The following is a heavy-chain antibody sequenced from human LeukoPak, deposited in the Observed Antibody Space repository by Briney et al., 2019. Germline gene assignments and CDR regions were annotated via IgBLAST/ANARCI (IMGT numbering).Heavy chain of an antibody. CDR2: ISTYNGNT. CDR1: GYTFSNYG. Sequence: ASVKVSCKASGYTFSNYGIIWVRQAPGQGLEWMGWISTYNGNTNYVQKLQGRVTVTTDTSTSTIYMELRSLRSDDTAVYYCARESRSLYVDILWWRLDVWGKGTTVTVSS. CDR3: ARESRSLYVDILWWRLDV. J-gene: IGHJ6*04. D-gene: IGHD2-21*01. V-gene: IGHV1-18*01.